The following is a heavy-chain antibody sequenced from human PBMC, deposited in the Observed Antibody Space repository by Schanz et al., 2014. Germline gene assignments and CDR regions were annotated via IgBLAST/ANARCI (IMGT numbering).Heavy chain of an antibody. J-gene: IGHJ5*02. Sequence: EVQLLESGGGLVQPGGSLRLSCEASGFSFGNYGMSWVRQAPGKGLEWVSSISSGGGSTYYADSVKGRFTISRDNSKNTLYLQMKSLRAEDTAVYYCTRDVRLDRRGNWFDPWGQGTPITVSS. V-gene: IGHV3-23*01. D-gene: IGHD1-1*01. CDR3: TRDVRLDRRGNWFDP. CDR1: GFSFGNYG. CDR2: ISSGGGST.